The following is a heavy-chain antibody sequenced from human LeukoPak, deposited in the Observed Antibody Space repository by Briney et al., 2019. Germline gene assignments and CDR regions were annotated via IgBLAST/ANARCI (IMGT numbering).Heavy chain of an antibody. Sequence: ASVKVSCKASGYTFTGYYMHWVRQTPGQGLEWMGWINPNSGGTNYAQKFQGRVTMTRDTSISTAYMELSRLRSDDTAVYYCALMGIAAAGTEIDAFDIWGQGTMVTVSS. J-gene: IGHJ3*02. D-gene: IGHD6-13*01. CDR3: ALMGIAAAGTEIDAFDI. CDR2: INPNSGGT. CDR1: GYTFTGYY. V-gene: IGHV1-2*02.